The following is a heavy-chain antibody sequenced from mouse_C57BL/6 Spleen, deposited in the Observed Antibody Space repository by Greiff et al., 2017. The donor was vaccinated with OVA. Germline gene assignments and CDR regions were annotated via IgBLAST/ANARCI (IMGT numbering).Heavy chain of an antibody. D-gene: IGHD1-1*01. V-gene: IGHV1-82*01. Sequence: QVQLKESGPELVKPGASVKISCKASGYAFRSSWMNWVKQRPGQGLAWIGRLYPGDGDTNYNGKFKGKATLTADKASSTAYMQLSSLTSEDSAVYVCERWGITTVVGCMDDWGQGTSVTVSA. CDR2: LYPGDGDT. CDR3: ERWGITTVVGCMDD. CDR1: GYAFRSSW. J-gene: IGHJ4*01.